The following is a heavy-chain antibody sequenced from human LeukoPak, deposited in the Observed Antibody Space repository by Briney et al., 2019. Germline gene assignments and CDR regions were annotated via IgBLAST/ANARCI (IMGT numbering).Heavy chain of an antibody. CDR3: ARDLDWHYDSSGYYYRGEGMDYFDY. J-gene: IGHJ4*02. CDR2: ITSSSSYI. CDR1: GFTFSIYW. V-gene: IGHV3-21*01. Sequence: GGSLRLSCAASGFTFSIYWMSCVRQAPGKGLEWVSSITSSSSYIYYPDSVKGRFTIYRDNAKNSLYMQMNSLRAEDTAVYYCARDLDWHYDSSGYYYRGEGMDYFDYWGQGTLVTVSS. D-gene: IGHD3-22*01.